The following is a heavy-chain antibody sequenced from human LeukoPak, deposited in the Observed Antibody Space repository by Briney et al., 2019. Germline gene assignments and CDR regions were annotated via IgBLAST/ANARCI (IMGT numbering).Heavy chain of an antibody. Sequence: RGSLRLSCAASGLTFSNYAMSWVRQAPGKGLEWVSAISGTGDSTNYADSVKGRFTISRDNAKNSLYLQMNSLRAEDTAVYYCARDQVAATRASAYYGMDVWGQGTTVTVSS. CDR3: ARDQVAATRASAYYGMDV. CDR2: ISGTGDST. CDR1: GLTFSNYA. D-gene: IGHD2-15*01. J-gene: IGHJ6*02. V-gene: IGHV3-23*01.